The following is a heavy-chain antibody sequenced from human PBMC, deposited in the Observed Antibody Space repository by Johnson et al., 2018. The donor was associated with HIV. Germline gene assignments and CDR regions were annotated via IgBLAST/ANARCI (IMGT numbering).Heavy chain of an antibody. CDR2: ISYDGSNK. J-gene: IGHJ3*02. CDR1: GFSFSDYY. Sequence: QEQLVESGGGLVKPGGSLRLSCAASGFSFSDYYMSWIRQAPGKGLEWVAVISYDGSNKYYADSVKGRFTISRDNSKNTLYLQMNSLRAEDTAVYYCARERIGYSSSGDAFDIWGQGTMVTVSS. D-gene: IGHD6-13*01. CDR3: ARERIGYSSSGDAFDI. V-gene: IGHV3-30*03.